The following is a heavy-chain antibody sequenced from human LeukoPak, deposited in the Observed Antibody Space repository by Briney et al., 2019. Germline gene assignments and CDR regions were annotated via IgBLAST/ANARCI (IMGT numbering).Heavy chain of an antibody. D-gene: IGHD6-25*01. J-gene: IGHJ4*02. CDR2: IIPIFGTA. CDR3: AREAGYPQYYFDY. CDR1: GYTFTSYY. V-gene: IGHV1-69*06. Sequence: SVKVSCKASGYTFTSYYMHWVRQAPGQGLEWMGGIIPIFGTANYAQKFQGRVTITADKSTSTAYMELSSLRSEDTAVYYCAREAGYPQYYFDYWGQGTLVTVSS.